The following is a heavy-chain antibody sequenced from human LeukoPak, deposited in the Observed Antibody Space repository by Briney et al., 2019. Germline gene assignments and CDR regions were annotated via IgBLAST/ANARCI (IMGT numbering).Heavy chain of an antibody. J-gene: IGHJ4*02. CDR3: ARADTVFGPEY. CDR2: IYYLGTP. V-gene: IGHV4-59*01. D-gene: IGHD3-3*01. Sequence: SETLSLTCTVSGDSMSGSYWTWIRQSPGNGLEWIGYIYYLGTPTYNPSLNSRVTISIDTSNGHFSLRLTSVTAADTAVYYCARADTVFGPEYWGPGTQVIVSS. CDR1: GDSMSGSY.